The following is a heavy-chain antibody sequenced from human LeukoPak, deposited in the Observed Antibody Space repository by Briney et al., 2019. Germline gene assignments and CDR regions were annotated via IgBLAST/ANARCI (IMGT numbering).Heavy chain of an antibody. D-gene: IGHD1-26*01. CDR1: GYSFTSYW. V-gene: IGHV5-51*01. Sequence: GESLKISCKGSGYSFTSYWIGWVRQMPGKGLEWMGIIYPADSDTRYSPSFQGRVTISADKSISTAHLQWNSLKASDTAMYYCARSVGATYHFDYWGQGTLVTVSS. CDR3: ARSVGATYHFDY. J-gene: IGHJ4*02. CDR2: IYPADSDT.